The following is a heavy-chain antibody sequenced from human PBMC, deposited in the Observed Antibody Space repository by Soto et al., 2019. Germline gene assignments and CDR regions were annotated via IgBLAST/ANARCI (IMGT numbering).Heavy chain of an antibody. V-gene: IGHV3-23*01. J-gene: IGHJ4*02. CDR3: ARDAGCHYCTSTSCLYFFDH. Sequence: EVQLLESGGALVQPGGSLRLSCAASGFTFSNHAMNWVRQAPGKGLEWVSTISDSGSTYYADSVKGRFTISRDNSKNTLYLQMNSLRAEDTAVYYCARDAGCHYCTSTSCLYFFDHWGQGTLVIVSS. CDR2: ISDSGST. D-gene: IGHD2-2*01. CDR1: GFTFSNHA.